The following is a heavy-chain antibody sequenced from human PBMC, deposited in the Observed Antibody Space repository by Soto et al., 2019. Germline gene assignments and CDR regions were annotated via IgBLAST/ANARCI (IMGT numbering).Heavy chain of an antibody. Sequence: SQTLSLTCATSGDSVSSSRAAWGWIRQSPSRGLEWLGRTYYRSRRFNHYADSVKNRITIKPDTYRNQLSLQLMSATPEYTAVYYQAREDSVATNDAFARRDHGTMVT. V-gene: IGHV6-1*01. CDR3: AREDSVATNDAFAR. J-gene: IGHJ3*02. D-gene: IGHD2-21*01. CDR1: GDSVSSSRAA. CDR2: TYYRSRRFN.